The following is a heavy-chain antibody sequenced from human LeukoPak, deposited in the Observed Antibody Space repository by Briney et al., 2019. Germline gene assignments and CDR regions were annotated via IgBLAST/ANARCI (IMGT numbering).Heavy chain of an antibody. J-gene: IGHJ6*02. Sequence: GGSLRLSCAASGYTFSSYSMNWVRQAPGKGLEWVSSISSSSSYIYYADSVKGRFTISRDNAKISLYLQMNSLRAEDTAVYYCARDMAGYSSGWLGSYYYYGMDVWGQGTTVTVSS. V-gene: IGHV3-21*01. CDR1: GYTFSSYS. D-gene: IGHD6-19*01. CDR2: ISSSSSYI. CDR3: ARDMAGYSSGWLGSYYYYGMDV.